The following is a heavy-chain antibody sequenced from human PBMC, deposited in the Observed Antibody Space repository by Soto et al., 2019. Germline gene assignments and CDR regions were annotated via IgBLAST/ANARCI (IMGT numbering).Heavy chain of an antibody. D-gene: IGHD2-8*01. CDR1: GFTFSSYG. CDR3: ARDYQWVTLDY. J-gene: IGHJ4*02. V-gene: IGHV3-33*01. Sequence: GGSLRLSCPASGFTFSSYGMHWVRQAPGKGLEWVAVIWYDGSNKYYADSVKGRFTISRDNSKNTLYLQMNSLRAEDTAVYYCARDYQWVTLDYWGQGTLVTVSS. CDR2: IWYDGSNK.